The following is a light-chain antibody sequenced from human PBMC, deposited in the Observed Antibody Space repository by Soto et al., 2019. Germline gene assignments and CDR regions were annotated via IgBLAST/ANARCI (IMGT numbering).Light chain of an antibody. J-gene: IGLJ1*01. V-gene: IGLV2-23*01. CDR2: EGS. Sequence: QSALTQPASVSGSPGQSITISCTGTSSDVGSYNLVSWYQQLPGKAPKLMIYEGSKRPSRVSNRFSGSNSGNTASLTISGLQAEDEADYYCCSYAGGSTYVFGTGTKLTVL. CDR3: CSYAGGSTYV. CDR1: SSDVGSYNL.